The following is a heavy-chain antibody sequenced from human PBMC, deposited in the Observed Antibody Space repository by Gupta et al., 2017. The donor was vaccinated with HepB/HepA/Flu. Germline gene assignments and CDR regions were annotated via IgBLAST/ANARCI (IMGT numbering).Heavy chain of an antibody. J-gene: IGHJ2*01. D-gene: IGHD1-26*01. CDR2: INPDSGGT. Sequence: QVQLVQSGAEVEKPGASVKVSCKASEYLFTGHYIHWVRQAPGQGLEWMGWINPDSGGTQYAQKFQGRVTMTRDTSISTAYMKLNRLISDDTAIYFCARDVGIRWYFDLWGRGSLVTVSS. V-gene: IGHV1-2*02. CDR3: ARDVGIRWYFDL. CDR1: EYLFTGHY.